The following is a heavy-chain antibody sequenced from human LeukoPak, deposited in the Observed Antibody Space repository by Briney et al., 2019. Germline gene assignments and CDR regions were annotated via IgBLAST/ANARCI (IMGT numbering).Heavy chain of an antibody. Sequence: SETLSLTCTVSGASISTSYWYWIRQPPGKGLEWIGYIHYSGDINYNPSLKSRVTISAYTSKNQLSLKLSPVTAADTAVYYCARVGCSGGSCYPDYWGQGTLVTVSS. CDR2: IHYSGDI. CDR3: ARVGCSGGSCYPDY. D-gene: IGHD2-15*01. CDR1: GASISTSY. V-gene: IGHV4-59*01. J-gene: IGHJ4*02.